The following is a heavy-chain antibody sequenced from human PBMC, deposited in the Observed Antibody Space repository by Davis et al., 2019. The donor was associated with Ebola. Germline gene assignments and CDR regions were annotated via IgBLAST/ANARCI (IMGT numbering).Heavy chain of an antibody. CDR1: GASLRSSTYY. V-gene: IGHV4-39*01. Sequence: MPSETLSLTCTVSGASLRSSTYYWAWIRQPPGKGLEWIGNLHYNGSTYYNPSLKSRVTISVDTSKNQFSLMLSSVTAADTAVYYCANCRYCNTGSIQNWGQGTLVTVSS. J-gene: IGHJ4*02. CDR2: LHYNGST. D-gene: IGHD2-8*01. CDR3: ANCRYCNTGSIQN.